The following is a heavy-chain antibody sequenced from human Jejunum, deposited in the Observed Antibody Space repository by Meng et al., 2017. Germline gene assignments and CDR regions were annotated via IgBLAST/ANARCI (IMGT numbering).Heavy chain of an antibody. J-gene: IGHJ4*02. CDR2: ISDSGDIA. V-gene: IGHV3-23*01. D-gene: IGHD3-10*01. CDR3: GKDSYY. CDR1: GFTFSSSV. Sequence: GESLKISCAASGFTFSSSVMSWVRQVPGKGLEWVSVISDSGDIAVHADSVKGRFAISRDNSKSTLYLQMNSLRGDDTAVYYCGKDSYYWGQGTQVTVSS.